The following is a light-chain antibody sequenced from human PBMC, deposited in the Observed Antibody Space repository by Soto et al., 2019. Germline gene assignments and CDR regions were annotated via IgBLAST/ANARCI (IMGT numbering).Light chain of an antibody. Sequence: DIQLTQSPSFLSASVGDRATITCRASQGIKDFLAWYQQKPGKAPKLLIYAASTLQAGVPTRFSGFASGTEFTLTINNLQPADSATYYCQQFNIYPLTFGGGTKVEIK. J-gene: IGKJ4*01. CDR1: QGIKDF. V-gene: IGKV1-9*01. CDR2: AAS. CDR3: QQFNIYPLT.